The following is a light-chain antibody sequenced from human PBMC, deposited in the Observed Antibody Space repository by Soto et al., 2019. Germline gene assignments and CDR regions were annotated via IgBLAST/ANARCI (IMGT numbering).Light chain of an antibody. CDR2: DSS. CDR1: QNVDKF. J-gene: IGKJ5*01. V-gene: IGKV3-11*01. CDR3: QQRKNWPPIT. Sequence: EIELTRSPATLSLSPGETATLSCRASQNVDKFLAWYQQRPGQPPRLLIFDSSNRATGVPVRFSGSGSGTVFTLTIGSLEPEDSAVYYCQQRKNWPPITFGQGTRLEIK.